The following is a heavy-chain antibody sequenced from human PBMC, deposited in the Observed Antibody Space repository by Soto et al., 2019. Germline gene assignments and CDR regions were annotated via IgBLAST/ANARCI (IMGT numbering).Heavy chain of an antibody. D-gene: IGHD3-3*01. CDR3: ASKEGTIFGVFIMGSDDAFDI. V-gene: IGHV3-30-3*01. CDR1: GFTFSSYA. J-gene: IGHJ3*02. CDR2: ISYDGSNK. Sequence: QVQLVESGGGVVQPGRSLRLSCAASGFTFSSYAMHWVRQAPGKGLEWVAVISYDGSNKYYADSVKGRFTISRDNSKNTLYRQMNSLRAEDTAVYYCASKEGTIFGVFIMGSDDAFDIWGQGTMVTVSS.